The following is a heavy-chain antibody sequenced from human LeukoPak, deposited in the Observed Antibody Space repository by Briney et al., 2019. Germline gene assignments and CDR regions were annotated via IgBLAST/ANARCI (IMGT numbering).Heavy chain of an antibody. J-gene: IGHJ6*03. Sequence: VASVKVSCKASGYTFTSYGISWVRQAPGQGLEWMGWISAYNGNTNYAQKLQGRVTMTTDTSTSTAYMELRSLRSDDTAVYYCAREGRRLELRWGGSGGVYYYYYYYMDVWGKGTTVTVSS. CDR1: GYTFTSYG. CDR2: ISAYNGNT. D-gene: IGHD1-7*01. V-gene: IGHV1-18*01. CDR3: AREGRRLELRWGGSGGVYYYYYYYMDV.